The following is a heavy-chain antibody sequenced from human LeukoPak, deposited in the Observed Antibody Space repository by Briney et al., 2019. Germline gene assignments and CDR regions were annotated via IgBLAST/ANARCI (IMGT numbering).Heavy chain of an antibody. CDR3: ARDQIAVAGTPGDY. V-gene: IGHV4-4*02. J-gene: IGHJ4*02. Sequence: SETLSLTCAVSGDSISSINWWSWVRQPPGMGLEWIGEIYHSGSTNYNPSLKSRVTISVDKSKNQFSLKLSSVTAADTAVYYCARDQIAVAGTPGDYWGQGTLVTVSS. CDR2: IYHSGST. CDR1: GDSISSINW. D-gene: IGHD6-19*01.